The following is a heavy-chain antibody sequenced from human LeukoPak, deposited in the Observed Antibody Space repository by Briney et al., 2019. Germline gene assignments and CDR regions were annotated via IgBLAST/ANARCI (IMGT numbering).Heavy chain of an antibody. J-gene: IGHJ4*02. V-gene: IGHV1-3*01. Sequence: ASVKVSCKASGYTFTSYAMHWVRQAPGQRLEWMGWINAGNGNTKYSQKFQGRVTITRDTSASTAYMELSSLRSEDTAVYYCARVKGSYDYGGALLGYWGQGTLVTVSS. CDR3: ARVKGSYDYGGALLGY. CDR1: GYTFTSYA. CDR2: INAGNGNT. D-gene: IGHD4-23*01.